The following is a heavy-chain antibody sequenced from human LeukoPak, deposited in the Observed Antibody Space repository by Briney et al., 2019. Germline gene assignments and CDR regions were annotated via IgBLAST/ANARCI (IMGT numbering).Heavy chain of an antibody. CDR3: ARGDDSGYYDYFDY. V-gene: IGHV3-53*01. CDR1: GLTFNNGW. Sequence: GGSLRLSCAASGLTFNNGWMTWVRQAPGKGLEWVSTIYTGGNTYYAASVKGRFTISRDFSKNTVFLHMNSLRAEDTAMYYCARGDDSGYYDYFDYWGQGALVTVSS. D-gene: IGHD3-22*01. J-gene: IGHJ4*02. CDR2: IYTGGNT.